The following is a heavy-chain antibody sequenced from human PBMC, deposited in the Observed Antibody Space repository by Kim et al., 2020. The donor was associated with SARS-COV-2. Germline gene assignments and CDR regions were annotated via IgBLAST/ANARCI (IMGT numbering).Heavy chain of an antibody. CDR1: GGSFSGYY. Sequence: SETLSLTCAVYGGSFSGYYWSWIRQPPGKGLEWIGEINHSGSTNYNPSLKSRVTISVDTSKNQFSLKLSSVTAADTAVYYCARGPSLPWKRYFDLWGRGTLVTVSS. CDR2: INHSGST. J-gene: IGHJ2*01. V-gene: IGHV4-34*01. CDR3: ARGPSLPWKRYFDL. D-gene: IGHD1-1*01.